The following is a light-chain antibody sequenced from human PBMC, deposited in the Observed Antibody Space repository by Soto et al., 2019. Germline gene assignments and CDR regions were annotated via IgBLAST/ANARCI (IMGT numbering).Light chain of an antibody. V-gene: IGKV3-20*01. CDR2: GAS. Sequence: EIVVTQSPGTLSSSPGERATLSCRASQSISSSYLAWYQQKPGQAPRLLIYGASNMATGIPDRFSGSGSGTDFTLTISRLEPEDFAVYYCQQYVNSLYTFGQGTKLEIK. CDR3: QQYVNSLYT. J-gene: IGKJ2*01. CDR1: QSISSSY.